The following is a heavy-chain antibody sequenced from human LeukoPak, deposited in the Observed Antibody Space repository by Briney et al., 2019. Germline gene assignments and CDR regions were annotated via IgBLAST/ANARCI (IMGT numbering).Heavy chain of an antibody. Sequence: GGSLGLSCAASGFIFSSYTMHWVRQAPGKGLEWVAVISYDGSDKYYVDSVKGLFTISRDNSKNTLYVPVNSLRVEDTAVYYCAREEAKRYYYDRSGYFDCWGQGTLVTVSS. CDR2: ISYDGSDK. D-gene: IGHD3-22*01. CDR1: GFIFSSYT. CDR3: AREEAKRYYYDRSGYFDC. V-gene: IGHV3-30*04. J-gene: IGHJ4*02.